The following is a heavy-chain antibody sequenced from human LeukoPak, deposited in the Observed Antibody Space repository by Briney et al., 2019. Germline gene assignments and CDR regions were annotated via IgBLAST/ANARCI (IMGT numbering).Heavy chain of an antibody. Sequence: ASVKVSCNASGGTFSSYAISWVRQAPGQGLEWMGWISAYNGNTNYAQKLQGRVTMTTDTSTSTAYMELRSLRSDDTAVYYCARGREDYDFWSGRYYFDYWGQGTLVTVSS. CDR1: GGTFSSYA. D-gene: IGHD3-3*01. CDR3: ARGREDYDFWSGRYYFDY. J-gene: IGHJ4*02. V-gene: IGHV1-18*01. CDR2: ISAYNGNT.